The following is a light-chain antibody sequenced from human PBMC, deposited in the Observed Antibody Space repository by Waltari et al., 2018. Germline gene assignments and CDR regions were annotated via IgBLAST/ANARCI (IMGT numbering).Light chain of an antibody. Sequence: IVVTQSREFLGVSAGETATIHCKSSQSVFYNSNKKNYLAWYQQKPGQPPKLLISWASSRESGVPDRFSGRGSGTEFTLTISRLQAEDVAVYFCQQYYGTPLTFGGGTKVDI. J-gene: IGKJ4*01. CDR2: WAS. CDR3: QQYYGTPLT. V-gene: IGKV4-1*01. CDR1: QSVFYNSNKKNY.